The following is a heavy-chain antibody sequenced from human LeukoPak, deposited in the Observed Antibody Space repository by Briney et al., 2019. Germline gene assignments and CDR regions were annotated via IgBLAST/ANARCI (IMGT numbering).Heavy chain of an antibody. CDR1: GYSISSDDY. J-gene: IGHJ5*02. CDR2: IYHSGST. Sequence: SETLSLTCTVSGYSISSDDYWGWIRQPPGKVLEWIGSIYHSGSTYYNPSLKSRVTISVDTSKNQFSLKLSSVTAADTAVYYCASYYCGGDCPDGGWFDPWGQGTLVTVSS. CDR3: ASYYCGGDCPDGGWFDP. V-gene: IGHV4-38-2*02. D-gene: IGHD2-21*02.